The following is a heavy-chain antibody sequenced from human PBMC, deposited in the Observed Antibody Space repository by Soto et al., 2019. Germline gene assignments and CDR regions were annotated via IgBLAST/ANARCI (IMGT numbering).Heavy chain of an antibody. V-gene: IGHV3-23*01. J-gene: IGHJ4*02. D-gene: IGHD6-13*01. Sequence: GGSLRLSCAASGFTFSSYAMSWVRQAPGKGLEWVSAISGSGGSTYYADSVKGRFTISRDNSKNTLYLQMNSLRAEDTAVYYCAKDPSHIAAAGTAGFAFDYWGQGTLVTVSS. CDR3: AKDPSHIAAAGTAGFAFDY. CDR2: ISGSGGST. CDR1: GFTFSSYA.